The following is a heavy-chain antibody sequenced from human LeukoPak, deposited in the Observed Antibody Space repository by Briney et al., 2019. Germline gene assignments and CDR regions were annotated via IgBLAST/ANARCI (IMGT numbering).Heavy chain of an antibody. CDR1: GGSFSGYY. D-gene: IGHD3-9*01. CDR2: INHRGNT. V-gene: IGHV4-34*01. Sequence: SETLSLTCTVYGGSFSGYYWSWIRQPPGKGLEWIGEINHRGNTDNNPSLKSRVTMSVDTSKNQFSLILSSVAVADTAVYYCARPHSTFFDQDAAYYFDYWGQGTLVTVSS. CDR3: ARPHSTFFDQDAAYYFDY. J-gene: IGHJ4*02.